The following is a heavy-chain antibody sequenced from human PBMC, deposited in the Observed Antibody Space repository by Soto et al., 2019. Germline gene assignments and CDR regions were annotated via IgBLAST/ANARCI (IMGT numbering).Heavy chain of an antibody. D-gene: IGHD3-10*01. Sequence: SETLSLTCTVSGGSISSGGYYWSWIRQHPGKGLEWIGYIYYSGSTYYNPSLKSRVTISVDTSKNQFSLKLSSVTAADTAVYYCARDSREITMVRGAPPYNWFDPWGQGTLVTVSS. CDR1: GGSISSGGYY. CDR2: IYYSGST. J-gene: IGHJ5*02. V-gene: IGHV4-31*03. CDR3: ARDSREITMVRGAPPYNWFDP.